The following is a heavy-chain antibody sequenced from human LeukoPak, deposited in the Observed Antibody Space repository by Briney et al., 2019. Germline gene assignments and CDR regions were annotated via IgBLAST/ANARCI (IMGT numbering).Heavy chain of an antibody. Sequence: SETLSLTCSVSGGSISSYYWSWIRQPAGRGLEWIGRIYTSGTTTNNPSLKSRVTMSVDTSKNQFSLKLSSVTAADTAVYYCARGGRDYGYYYGMDVWGQGTTVTVSS. CDR1: GGSISSYY. D-gene: IGHD3-16*01. CDR2: IYTSGTT. V-gene: IGHV4-4*07. J-gene: IGHJ6*02. CDR3: ARGGRDYGYYYGMDV.